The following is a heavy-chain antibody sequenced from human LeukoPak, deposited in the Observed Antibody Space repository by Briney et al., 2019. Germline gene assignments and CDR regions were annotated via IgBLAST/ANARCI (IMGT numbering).Heavy chain of an antibody. V-gene: IGHV1-2*02. CDR1: GYTFTGYY. Sequence: GASVKVSCKASGYTFTGYYMHWVRQATGQGLEWMGWINPNSGDTNYAQKFQGRVTMTRDTSISTAYMELSRLRSDGTAVYYCAKERGWGGIDGFDIWGQGTMVTVSS. J-gene: IGHJ3*02. D-gene: IGHD3-16*01. CDR2: INPNSGDT. CDR3: AKERGWGGIDGFDI.